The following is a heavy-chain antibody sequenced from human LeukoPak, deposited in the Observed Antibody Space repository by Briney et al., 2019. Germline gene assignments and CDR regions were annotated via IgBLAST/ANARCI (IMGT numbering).Heavy chain of an antibody. V-gene: IGHV3-30-3*01. J-gene: IGHJ4*02. CDR1: GFTFSSYA. D-gene: IGHD1-26*01. CDR2: ISYDGSNK. Sequence: PGRSLRLSCAASGFTFSSYAMHWVRQAPGKGLEWVAVISYDGSNKYYADSVKGRFTISRDNSKNTLYLQMNSLRAEDTAVYYCARDPDGIVGATFDYWGQGTLVTVSS. CDR3: ARDPDGIVGATFDY.